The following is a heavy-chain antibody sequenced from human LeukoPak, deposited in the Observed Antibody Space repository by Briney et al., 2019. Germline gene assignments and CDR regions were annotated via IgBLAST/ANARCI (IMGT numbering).Heavy chain of an antibody. CDR3: ATLNPGGIAVAGPLGD. V-gene: IGHV1-2*02. D-gene: IGHD6-19*01. CDR1: GYTFTGYY. J-gene: IGHJ4*02. Sequence: GASVKVSCKASGYTFTGYYMHWVRQAPGQGLEWMGWINPNSGGTNYAQKFQGRVTMTRDTSISTAYMELSRLRSDDTAVYYCATLNPGGIAVAGPLGDWGQGTLVTVSS. CDR2: INPNSGGT.